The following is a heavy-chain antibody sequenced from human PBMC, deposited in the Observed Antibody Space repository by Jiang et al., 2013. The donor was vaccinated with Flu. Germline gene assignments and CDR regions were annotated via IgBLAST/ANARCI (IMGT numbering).Heavy chain of an antibody. D-gene: IGHD4-11*01. V-gene: IGHV2-5*06. J-gene: IGHJ5*02. CDR3: AHSPRTTPSEMNWFDP. Sequence: KPTQTLTLTCTFSGFSLSTSGVGVGWIRQPPGKALEWLALIYWDDDKRYSPSLKSRLTITKDTSKNQVVLTMTNMDPVDTATYYCAHSPRTTPSEMNWFDPWGQGTLVTVSS. CDR1: GFSLSTSGVG. CDR2: IYWDDDK.